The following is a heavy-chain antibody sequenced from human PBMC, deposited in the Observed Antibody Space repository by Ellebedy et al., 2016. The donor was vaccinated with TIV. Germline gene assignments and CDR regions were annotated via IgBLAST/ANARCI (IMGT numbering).Heavy chain of an antibody. CDR2: IRGGGLKR. J-gene: IGHJ3*01. CDR1: GFNFDGHG. V-gene: IGHV3-20*04. CDR3: GRTDYGDYQFGGLDV. Sequence: PSETLSLTCVGSGFNFDGHGMSWVRQVPGKGLEWVAGIRGGGLKRGYADSVKGRFTISRDNAKQSVYLEMNSLTAEDTALYYCGRTDYGDYQFGGLDVWGQGTMVTVSS. D-gene: IGHD4-17*01.